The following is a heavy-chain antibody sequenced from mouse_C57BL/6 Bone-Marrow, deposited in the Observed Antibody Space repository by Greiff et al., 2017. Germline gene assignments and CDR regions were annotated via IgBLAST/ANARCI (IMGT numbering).Heavy chain of an antibody. V-gene: IGHV1-19*01. Sequence: VQLQQSGPVLVKPGASVKMSCKASGYTFTDYYMNWVKQSHGKSLEWIGVINPYNGGTSYNQKFKGKATLTVDKTSSTAYMELNSLTSEDSAVYYCASTGVIGNYWYFDVWGTETTVTVSA. D-gene: IGHD2-1*01. CDR3: ASTGVIGNYWYFDV. CDR2: INPYNGGT. CDR1: GYTFTDYY. J-gene: IGHJ1*03.